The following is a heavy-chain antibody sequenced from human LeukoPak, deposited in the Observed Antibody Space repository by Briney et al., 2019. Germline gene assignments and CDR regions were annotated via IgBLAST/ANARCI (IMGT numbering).Heavy chain of an antibody. J-gene: IGHJ4*02. V-gene: IGHV3-66*01. CDR2: IYSGGST. CDR1: GFTFSSYA. D-gene: IGHD5-18*01. CDR3: ASSGYSYGRFDY. Sequence: GGSLRLSCAASGFTFSSYAMSWVRQAPGKGLEWVSVIYSGGSTYYADSVKGRFTISRDNSKNTLYLQMNSLRAEDTAVYYCASSGYSYGRFDYWGQGTLVTVSS.